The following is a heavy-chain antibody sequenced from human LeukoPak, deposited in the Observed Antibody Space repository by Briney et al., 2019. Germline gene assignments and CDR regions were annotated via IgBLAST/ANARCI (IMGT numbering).Heavy chain of an antibody. D-gene: IGHD3-3*01. V-gene: IGHV4-34*01. CDR3: ARGGYDFWSGYPDYFDY. J-gene: IGHJ4*02. CDR1: GGSFSGYY. Sequence: PSETLSLTCAVYGGSFSGYYWSWIRQPPGKGLEWIGEINHSGSTNYNPSLKSRVTISVDTSKNQFSLKLSSVTAADTAVYYCARGGYDFWSGYPDYFDYWGQGTLVTVSS. CDR2: INHSGST.